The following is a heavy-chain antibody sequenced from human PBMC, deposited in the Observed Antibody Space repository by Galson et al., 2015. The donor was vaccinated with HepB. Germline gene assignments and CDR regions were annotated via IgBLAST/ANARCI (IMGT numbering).Heavy chain of an antibody. CDR3: ARTRGAAAGIFDN. CDR2: INSDGSYI. CDR1: GFTFSSYW. J-gene: IGHJ4*02. D-gene: IGHD6-13*01. Sequence: SLRLSCAASGFTFSSYWMHWVRQVPGKGLVRVSRINSDGSYITYADSVEGRFTISRDNAKNTLYLQMNSPRAEDTALYYCARTRGAAAGIFDNWGQGSLVTVSS. V-gene: IGHV3-74*01.